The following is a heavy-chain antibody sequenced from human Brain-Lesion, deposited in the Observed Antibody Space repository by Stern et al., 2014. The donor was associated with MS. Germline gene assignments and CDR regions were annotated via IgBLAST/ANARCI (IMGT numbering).Heavy chain of an antibody. V-gene: IGHV4-39*01. CDR3: AGEEDIRYCSGGSCTGNWFDP. J-gene: IGHJ5*02. Sequence: VQLLESGPGLVKPSETLSLTCTVAGGSVSSTSYAWAWIRQPPGKGLEWIGTIYYSGNTYYSPSLKSRLTISLDTSKNQFPRQLRLVTAADTAVYYCAGEEDIRYCSGGSCTGNWFDPWGQGTLVTVSS. CDR2: IYYSGNT. CDR1: GGSVSSTSYA. D-gene: IGHD2-15*01.